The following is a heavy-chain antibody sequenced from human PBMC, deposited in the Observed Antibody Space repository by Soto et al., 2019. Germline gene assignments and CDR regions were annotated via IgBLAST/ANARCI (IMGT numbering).Heavy chain of an antibody. Sequence: ITLKESGLTLVKPTQTLTLTCTFSGFSLNTGGVGVGWVRQPRGKAMEWLALIYWDDDERYRPSLWSRLNITKDTINDQVVLTMTNMDPEDTATYSCVRNWRYYGGDYYYGMDAWGQGTTVTVSS. D-gene: IGHD3-10*01. V-gene: IGHV2-5*02. CDR3: VRNWRYYGGDYYYGMDA. CDR2: IYWDDDE. CDR1: GFSLNTGGVG. J-gene: IGHJ6*02.